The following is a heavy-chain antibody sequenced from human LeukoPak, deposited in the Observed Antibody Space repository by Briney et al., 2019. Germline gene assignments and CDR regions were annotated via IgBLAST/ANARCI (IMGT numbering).Heavy chain of an antibody. V-gene: IGHV1-18*01. CDR3: ARGQYSSGWHDAFDI. D-gene: IGHD6-19*01. J-gene: IGHJ3*02. Sequence: ASVKVSCKASGYTFTSYGISWVRQAPGQGLEWMGWISAYNGNTNYAQKLQGRVTMTRDTSISTAYMELSRLRSDDTAVYYCARGQYSSGWHDAFDIWGQGTMVTVSS. CDR1: GYTFTSYG. CDR2: ISAYNGNT.